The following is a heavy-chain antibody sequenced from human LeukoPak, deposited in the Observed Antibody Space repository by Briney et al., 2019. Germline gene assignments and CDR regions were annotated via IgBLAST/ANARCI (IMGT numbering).Heavy chain of an antibody. J-gene: IGHJ6*03. CDR2: IYYSGST. CDR1: GGSISSYY. Sequence: SETLSLTCTVSGGSISSYYWSWIRQPPGKGLEWIGYIYYSGSTNYNPSLKSRVTISVDTSKNQFSLKLSSVTAADTAVYYCARTEYSSSPYYYYYYMDVWGTGTTVTVSS. D-gene: IGHD6-6*01. V-gene: IGHV4-59*01. CDR3: ARTEYSSSPYYYYYYMDV.